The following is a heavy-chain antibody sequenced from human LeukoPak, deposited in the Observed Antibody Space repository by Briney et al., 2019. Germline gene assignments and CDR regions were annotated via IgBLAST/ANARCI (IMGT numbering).Heavy chain of an antibody. J-gene: IGHJ4*02. CDR3: ARDYDILTGYSSKGDY. D-gene: IGHD3-9*01. Sequence: ASVKVSCKASGYTFTTYDVSWVRQAPGQGLEWMGRISGNSGKINYAQKFQGRVTMTTDTSTGTAYMELRSLRSDDTAVYYCARDYDILTGYSSKGDYWGQGTLVTVSS. CDR2: ISGNSGKI. V-gene: IGHV1-18*01. CDR1: GYTFTTYD.